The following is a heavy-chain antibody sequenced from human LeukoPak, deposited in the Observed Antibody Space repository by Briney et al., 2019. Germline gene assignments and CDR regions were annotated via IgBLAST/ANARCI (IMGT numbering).Heavy chain of an antibody. CDR2: IRYDGSNK. J-gene: IGHJ4*02. V-gene: IGHV3-30*02. CDR1: GFTFSSYG. CDR3: SKDHGLATII. D-gene: IGHD5-24*01. Sequence: GGSLRLSCAASGFTFSSYGMHWVRQAPGKGLEWVAFIRYDGSNKYYADSVKGRFTISRDNFKNTLYLQMNSLRVEDTAVYYCSKDHGLATIIWGQGTLVTVSS.